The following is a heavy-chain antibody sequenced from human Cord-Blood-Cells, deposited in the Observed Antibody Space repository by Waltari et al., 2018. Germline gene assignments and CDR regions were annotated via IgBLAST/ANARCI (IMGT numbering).Heavy chain of an antibody. CDR2: LNPNSGGT. V-gene: IGHV1-2*06. CDR1: GYTLAGHS. CDR3: ARSYGAAGTCFQH. Sequence: QVQLVQSGAEVKKPGASVKVSCQASGYTLAGHSMQWLRQAPGQGLEGMERLNPNSGGTNYAQKFQGRVTMTRDTSISTAYMELSRLRSDDTAVYYCARSYGAAGTCFQHWGQGTLVTVSS. J-gene: IGHJ1*01. D-gene: IGHD6-13*01.